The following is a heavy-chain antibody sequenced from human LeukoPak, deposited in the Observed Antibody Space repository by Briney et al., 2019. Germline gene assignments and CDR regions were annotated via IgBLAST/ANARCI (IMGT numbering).Heavy chain of an antibody. Sequence: SETLSLTCTVSGGSISSYYWSWIRQPPGKGLDGIGYIYYSGSTNYNPSLKSRVTISVDTSKNQFSLKLSSVTAAETAVYYCARAPVVTEYYFDYWGQGTLVTVSS. V-gene: IGHV4-59*01. CDR2: IYYSGST. CDR1: GGSISSYY. CDR3: ARAPVVTEYYFDY. D-gene: IGHD4-23*01. J-gene: IGHJ4*02.